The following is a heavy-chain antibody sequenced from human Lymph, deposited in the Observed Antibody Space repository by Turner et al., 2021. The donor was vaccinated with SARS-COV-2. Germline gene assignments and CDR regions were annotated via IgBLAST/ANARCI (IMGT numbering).Heavy chain of an antibody. CDR1: GFTCSTYS. V-gene: IGHV3-21*01. CDR2: ISSSSSYI. CDR3: ARDIPTTADYFDY. Sequence: EVQLVESGGGLVKPGGSLRLSWEASGFTCSTYSMNWVRQAPGKGLEWNSSISSSSSYIYYANSVKGRFTISRDDAKNSLYLQMNSLRAEDTAVYYCARDIPTTADYFDYWGQGTLVTVSS. D-gene: IGHD4-17*01. J-gene: IGHJ4*02.